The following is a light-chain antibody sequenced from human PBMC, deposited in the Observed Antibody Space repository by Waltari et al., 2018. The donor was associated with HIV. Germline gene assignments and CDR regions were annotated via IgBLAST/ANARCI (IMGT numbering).Light chain of an antibody. Sequence: SYVLTQPPSVAVAPGKTATLTGRGNNLGSKRLHWYQQKPGQAPVLVIYYDDNRPPGSPERFSGCNSGNTATLTNSRVEAGDEADYYCQVWDSSSDQEVFGTETKVTVL. V-gene: IGLV3-21*04. CDR1: NLGSKR. CDR2: YDD. CDR3: QVWDSSSDQEV. J-gene: IGLJ1*01.